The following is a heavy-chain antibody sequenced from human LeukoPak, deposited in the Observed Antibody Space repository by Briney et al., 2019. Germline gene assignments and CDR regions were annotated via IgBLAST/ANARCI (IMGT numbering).Heavy chain of an antibody. J-gene: IGHJ4*02. V-gene: IGHV1-18*01. CDR3: ARVTGYTIEDYFDY. CDR2: ISTYNGNT. CDR1: GYTFTSYG. Sequence: ASVKVSCKASGYTFTSYGISWVRQAPGQGLEWMGWISTYNGNTNYAQKLQGRVTMTTDTSTSIAYMELRSLRSDDTAVYYCARVTGYTIEDYFDYWGQGTLVTVSS. D-gene: IGHD3-9*01.